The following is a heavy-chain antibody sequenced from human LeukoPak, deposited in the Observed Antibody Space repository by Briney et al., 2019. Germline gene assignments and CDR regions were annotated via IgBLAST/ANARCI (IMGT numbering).Heavy chain of an antibody. D-gene: IGHD6-19*01. J-gene: IGHJ4*02. CDR1: GFTFRSYG. CDR3: ARCETSGWYGFDY. Sequence: GGSLRLSCAASGFTFRSYGMHWVRQAPGKGLEWVAFIRHDGSKKFYADSVKGRFTISRDNSKNTLYLQMNSLRAEDTAVYYCARCETSGWYGFDYWGQGTLVTVSS. V-gene: IGHV3-30*02. CDR2: IRHDGSKK.